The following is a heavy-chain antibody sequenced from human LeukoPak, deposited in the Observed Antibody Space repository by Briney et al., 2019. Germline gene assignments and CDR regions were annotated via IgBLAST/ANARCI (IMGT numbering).Heavy chain of an antibody. J-gene: IGHJ6*03. CDR1: GFTFSSYA. CDR3: ARERAYYYGSGSSGYYMDV. Sequence: GRPLRLSCAASGFTFSSYAMHWVRQAPGKGLEWVAVISYDGSNKYYADSVKGRFTISRDNSKNTLYLQMNSLRAEDTAVYYCARERAYYYGSGSSGYYMDVWGKGTTVTVSS. CDR2: ISYDGSNK. D-gene: IGHD3-10*01. V-gene: IGHV3-30*04.